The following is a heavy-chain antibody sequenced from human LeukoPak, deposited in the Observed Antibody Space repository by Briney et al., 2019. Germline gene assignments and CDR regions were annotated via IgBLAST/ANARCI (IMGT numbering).Heavy chain of an antibody. J-gene: IGHJ4*02. CDR1: GFTFSSYA. Sequence: GGSLRLSCAASGFTFSSYAMSWVRQAPGKGLEWVSAISGNGDITYYTDSVKGRFTISRDNSKNTLYLQMNSLRAEDTAVYYCARDHLHCSSTSCPIDYWGQGTLVTVSS. CDR3: ARDHLHCSSTSCPIDY. V-gene: IGHV3-23*01. CDR2: ISGNGDIT. D-gene: IGHD2-2*01.